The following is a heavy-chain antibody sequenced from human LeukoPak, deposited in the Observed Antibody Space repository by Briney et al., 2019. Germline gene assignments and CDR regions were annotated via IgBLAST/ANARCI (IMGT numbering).Heavy chain of an antibody. CDR3: ARTLGYCGSTSCYEVFDY. CDR2: VSAYNAHT. CDR1: GYTFTNYG. V-gene: IGHV1-18*04. Sequence: GASVKVSCKASGYTFTNYGFTWVRQAPGQGLEGVGWVSAYNAHTKYAQKVQGRVTMTTDTSTSTAYMELRSLRSDDTAVYYCARTLGYCGSTSCYEVFDYWGQGTLVTVSS. D-gene: IGHD2-2*01. J-gene: IGHJ4*02.